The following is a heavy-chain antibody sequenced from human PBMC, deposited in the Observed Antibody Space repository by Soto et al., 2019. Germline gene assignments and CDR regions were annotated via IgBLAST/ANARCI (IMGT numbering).Heavy chain of an antibody. J-gene: IGHJ4*02. CDR2: INSDGSST. CDR1: GFTFSRYR. V-gene: IGHV3-74*01. Sequence: RRSLRNCYSTSGFTFSRYRTHWVRQAPGKGLVWVSRINSDGSSTSYADSVKGRFTISRDNAKNTLYLQMNSLRAEDTAVYYCARDTTYFYDSSGYYDYWGQGP. D-gene: IGHD3-22*01. CDR3: ARDTTYFYDSSGYYDY.